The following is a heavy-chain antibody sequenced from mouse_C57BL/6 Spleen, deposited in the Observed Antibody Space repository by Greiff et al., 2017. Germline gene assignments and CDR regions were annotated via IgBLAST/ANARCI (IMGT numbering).Heavy chain of an antibody. V-gene: IGHV5-4*01. CDR1: GFTFSSYA. Sequence: EVQLVESGGGLVKPGGSLKLSCAASGFTFSSYAMSWVRQTPEKRLEWVATISDGGSYTYYPDNVKGRFTISRDNAKNNLYLQMSHLKSEDTAMYYCARDWGDGYYFWFAYWGQGTLVTVSA. CDR3: ARDWGDGYYFWFAY. CDR2: ISDGGSYT. J-gene: IGHJ3*01. D-gene: IGHD2-3*01.